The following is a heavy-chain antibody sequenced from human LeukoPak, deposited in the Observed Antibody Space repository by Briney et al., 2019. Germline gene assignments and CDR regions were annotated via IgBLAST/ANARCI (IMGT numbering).Heavy chain of an antibody. J-gene: IGHJ4*02. D-gene: IGHD4-17*01. V-gene: IGHV5-51*01. CDR3: ARPVEYYGDPFDY. CDR2: IYPGDSDT. Sequence: GESLKISCKGSGYSFTSYWIGWVRQMPGKGLEWMGIIYPGDSDTRYSPSFQGQATISADKSISTAYLQWSSLKASDTAMYYCARPVEYYGDPFDYWGQGTLVTVSS. CDR1: GYSFTSYW.